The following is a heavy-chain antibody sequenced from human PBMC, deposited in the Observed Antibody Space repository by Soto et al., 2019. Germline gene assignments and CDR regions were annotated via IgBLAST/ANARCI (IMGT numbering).Heavy chain of an antibody. D-gene: IGHD6-19*01. J-gene: IGHJ4*02. CDR1: GDSVSSTSTA. CDR2: TYSRSNWYT. V-gene: IGHV6-1*01. Sequence: SQTLSLTCAISGDSVSSTSTAWSWIRQSPSRGLEWLGRTYSRSNWYTDYAVSVKSRITISPDTSKNQFSLQLNSVTPEDTAVYYCARGSYYSGWVWGQGTLVTVSS. CDR3: ARGSYYSGWV.